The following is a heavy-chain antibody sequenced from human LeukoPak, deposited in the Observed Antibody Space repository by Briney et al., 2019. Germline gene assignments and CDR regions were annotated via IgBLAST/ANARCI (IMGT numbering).Heavy chain of an antibody. Sequence: QPGRSLRLACAASGFTFSSYGMHWVRQAPGKGLEWVAVISYDGSNKYYADCVKGRFTIPRDNSKNTLYLQMNSLRAEDTAVYYCAKNPTAMVTYYFDYWGQGTLVTVSS. CDR1: GFTFSSYG. CDR2: ISYDGSNK. CDR3: AKNPTAMVTYYFDY. D-gene: IGHD5-18*01. V-gene: IGHV3-30*18. J-gene: IGHJ4*02.